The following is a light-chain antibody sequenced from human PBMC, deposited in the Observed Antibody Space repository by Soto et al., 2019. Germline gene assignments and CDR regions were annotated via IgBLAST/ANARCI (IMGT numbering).Light chain of an antibody. CDR3: QKSYNGPFT. CDR2: GAS. J-gene: IGKJ3*01. Sequence: ELVMTQSPATLSVSPGDSATLSCRASQSVSSNLAWYQQKPGQAPRLLIYGASTRATGIPDRFSGSGSGTDLNLTISSLQPEDFATYYCQKSYNGPFTCGPGTQVDIK. V-gene: IGKV3D-15*01. CDR1: QSVSSN.